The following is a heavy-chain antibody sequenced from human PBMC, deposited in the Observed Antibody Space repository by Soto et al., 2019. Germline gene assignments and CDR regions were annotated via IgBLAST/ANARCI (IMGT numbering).Heavy chain of an antibody. V-gene: IGHV1-69*01. D-gene: IGHD2-15*01. CDR1: GGAFSSYA. Sequence: QVQLVQSGAEVKKPGSSVKVSCKASGGAFSSYAISWVRQAPGQGLEWMGGNLPLVNISNYAQKFQGRVTITADAPTSTAYMDLSNLTSEDTAVYYCARRLLGSGSWYFDLWGRGTLITVSS. J-gene: IGHJ2*01. CDR3: ARRLLGSGSWYFDL. CDR2: NLPLVNIS.